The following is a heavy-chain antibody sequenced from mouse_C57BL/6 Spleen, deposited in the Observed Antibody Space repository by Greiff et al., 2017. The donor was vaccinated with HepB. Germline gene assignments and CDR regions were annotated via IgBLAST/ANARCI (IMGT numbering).Heavy chain of an antibody. CDR3: TRGGYDYGRDWYFDV. CDR1: GYTFTDYE. D-gene: IGHD2-4*01. J-gene: IGHJ1*03. Sequence: VQLQQSGAELVRPGASVTLSCKASGYTFTDYEMHWVKQTPVHGLEWIGAIDPETGGTAYNQKFKGKAILTADKSSSTAYMELRSLTSEDSAVYYCTRGGYDYGRDWYFDVWGTGTTVTVSS. CDR2: IDPETGGT. V-gene: IGHV1-15*01.